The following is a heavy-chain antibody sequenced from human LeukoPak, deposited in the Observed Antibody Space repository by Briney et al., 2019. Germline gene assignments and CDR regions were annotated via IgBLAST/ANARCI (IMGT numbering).Heavy chain of an antibody. J-gene: IGHJ4*02. V-gene: IGHV3-48*01. D-gene: IGHD3-3*01. Sequence: GGSLRLSCAASGLNFNIFSMNWVRQAPGKGLEWVSYISSSSTTIYYADSVKGRFTISRDNAKNSLYLQMNSLRAEDTAVYYCALGSVLRFLEWLPYWGQGTLVTVSS. CDR2: ISSSSTTI. CDR1: GLNFNIFS. CDR3: ALGSVLRFLEWLPY.